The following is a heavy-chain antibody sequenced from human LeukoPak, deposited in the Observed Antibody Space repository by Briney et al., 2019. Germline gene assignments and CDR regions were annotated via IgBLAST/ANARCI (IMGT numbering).Heavy chain of an antibody. CDR1: GFTFSSFG. J-gene: IGHJ6*03. D-gene: IGHD1-7*01. V-gene: IGHV3-21*01. CDR3: ARGNYMRTYYYYMDV. CDR2: ISSSSSYI. Sequence: GGSLRLSCVVSGFTFSSFGMHWVRQAPGKGLEWVSSISSSSSYIYYADSVKGRFTISRDNAKNSLYLQMNSLRAEDTAVYYCARGNYMRTYYYYMDVWGKGTTVTVSS.